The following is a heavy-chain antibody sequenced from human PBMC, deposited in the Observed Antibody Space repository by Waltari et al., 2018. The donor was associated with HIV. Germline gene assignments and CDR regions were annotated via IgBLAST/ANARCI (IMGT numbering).Heavy chain of an antibody. D-gene: IGHD3-22*01. CDR1: GGSISSSTYY. V-gene: IGHV4-39*01. J-gene: IGHJ1*01. Sequence: QLQLQESGPGLVKPSETLSLTCSVSGGSISSSTYYWGWIRQPPGKGLEWIGSIYYSGSAYHDPPPKSLVTISVDTSKSQVSLKRSWVTAADTAVFYCARHPQRAEISGYYPQYCQHWGQGTLVTVSS. CDR2: IYYSGSA. CDR3: ARHPQRAEISGYYPQYCQH.